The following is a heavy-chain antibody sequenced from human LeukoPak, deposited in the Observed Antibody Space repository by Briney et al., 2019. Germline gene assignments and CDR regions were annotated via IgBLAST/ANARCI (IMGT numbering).Heavy chain of an antibody. D-gene: IGHD3-9*01. CDR3: ALVSTPYYYYYYGMDV. Sequence: GASVKVSCKASGYTFTSYYMHWVRQDPGQGLEWMGIINPSGGSTSYAQKLQGRVTMTRDTSTSTVYMELSSLRSEDTAVYYCALVSTPYYYYYYGMDVWGQGTTVTVSS. CDR1: GYTFTSYY. V-gene: IGHV1-46*01. CDR2: INPSGGST. J-gene: IGHJ6*02.